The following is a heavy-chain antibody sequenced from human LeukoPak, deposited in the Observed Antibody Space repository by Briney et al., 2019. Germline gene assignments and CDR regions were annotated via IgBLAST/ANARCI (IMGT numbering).Heavy chain of an antibody. CDR2: IRSKAYGGTT. CDR3: TRDGTAMVTFDY. CDR1: GFTFGDYA. V-gene: IGHV3-49*04. J-gene: IGHJ4*02. D-gene: IGHD5-18*01. Sequence: GGSLRLSCTASGFTFGDYAMSWARQAPGKGLGWVGFIRSKAYGGTTEYAASVKGRFTISRDDSKSIAYLQMNSLKTEDTAVYYCTRDGTAMVTFDYWGQGTLVTVSS.